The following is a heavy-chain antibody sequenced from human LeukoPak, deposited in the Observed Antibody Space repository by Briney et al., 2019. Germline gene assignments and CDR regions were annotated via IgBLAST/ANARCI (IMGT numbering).Heavy chain of an antibody. CDR3: AKDGKAAGYYYYYYMDV. CDR2: ISWDGGST. V-gene: IGHV3-43D*03. Sequence: GGSLRLSCAASGFTFDDYAMHWVRQAPGKVLEWVSLISWDGGSTYYADSVKGRFTISRDNSKNSLYLQMNSLRAEDTALYYCAKDGKAAGYYYYYYMDVWGKGTTVTVSS. J-gene: IGHJ6*03. D-gene: IGHD6-13*01. CDR1: GFTFDDYA.